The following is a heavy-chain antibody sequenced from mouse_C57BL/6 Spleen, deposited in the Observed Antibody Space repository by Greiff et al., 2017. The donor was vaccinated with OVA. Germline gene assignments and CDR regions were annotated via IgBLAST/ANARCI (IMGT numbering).Heavy chain of an antibody. CDR3: ASYYYGSSYGTWFAY. D-gene: IGHD1-1*01. Sequence: VQLQQSGAELVKPGASVKLSCTASGFNIKDYYMHWVKQRTEQGLEWIGRIDPEDGETKYAPKFQGKATITADTSSTTAYLQLSSLTSEDTAVYDCASYYYGSSYGTWFAYWGQGTLVTVSA. CDR1: GFNIKDYY. J-gene: IGHJ3*01. V-gene: IGHV14-2*01. CDR2: IDPEDGET.